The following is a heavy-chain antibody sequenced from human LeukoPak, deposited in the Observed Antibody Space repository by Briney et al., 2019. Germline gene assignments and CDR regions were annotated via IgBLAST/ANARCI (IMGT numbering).Heavy chain of an antibody. J-gene: IGHJ3*02. D-gene: IGHD2-21*02. Sequence: PSDTLSPTCTVSGGXISSYYWSWLRQPPGKGLEWIGYTYYSGSTNYNPSLKSRVTISVDTSKNQFSLKLSSVTAAVTAVYYCARGTSCGGGDCYDAFDIWGQGTMVTVSS. CDR1: GGXISSYY. CDR3: ARGTSCGGGDCYDAFDI. CDR2: TYYSGST. V-gene: IGHV4-59*07.